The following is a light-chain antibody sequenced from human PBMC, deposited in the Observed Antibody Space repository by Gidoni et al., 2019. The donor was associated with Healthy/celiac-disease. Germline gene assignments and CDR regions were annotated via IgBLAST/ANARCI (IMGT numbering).Light chain of an antibody. CDR3: QQYYSTSFT. CDR1: QGISNS. V-gene: IGKV1-NL1*01. CDR2: AAS. J-gene: IGKJ3*01. Sequence: DIQMTQSPSSLSASVGDRVTITCRASQGISNSLAWYQQKPGKAPKLLLYAASRLESGVPARFSGSGSGTDYTLTISSLQPEDFATYYCQQYYSTSFTFGPGTKVDIK.